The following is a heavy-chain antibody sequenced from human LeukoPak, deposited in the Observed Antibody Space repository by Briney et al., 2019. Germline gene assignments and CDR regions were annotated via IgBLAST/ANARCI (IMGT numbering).Heavy chain of an antibody. CDR2: INHSVST. Sequence: SETLSLTCAVYGGSFSGYYWSWIRQPPGKGLEWIGEINHSVSTNYNPSLKSRVTISVDTSTNQFSLKLGSVAAADTAVYYCARGPTNTYYDYVWGSYRYTPYFDYWGQGTLVTVSS. D-gene: IGHD3-16*02. CDR1: GGSFSGYY. J-gene: IGHJ4*02. CDR3: ARGPTNTYYDYVWGSYRYTPYFDY. V-gene: IGHV4-34*01.